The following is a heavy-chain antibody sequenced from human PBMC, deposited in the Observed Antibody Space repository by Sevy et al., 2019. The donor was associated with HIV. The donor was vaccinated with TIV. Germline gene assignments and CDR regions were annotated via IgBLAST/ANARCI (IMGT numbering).Heavy chain of an antibody. J-gene: IGHJ4*02. V-gene: IGHV3-15*01. D-gene: IGHD1-26*01. CDR1: GFTFREAW. Sequence: GGSLRLSCAASGFTFREAWMSWVRQAPGKGLEWVGRIKSKTDAATRDFAATVRGRFSISRDDSANTVYLVMNNLKPGDTGVYYCAAGTGSSDFDYWGQGTLVTVSS. CDR3: AAGTGSSDFDY. CDR2: IKSKTDAATR.